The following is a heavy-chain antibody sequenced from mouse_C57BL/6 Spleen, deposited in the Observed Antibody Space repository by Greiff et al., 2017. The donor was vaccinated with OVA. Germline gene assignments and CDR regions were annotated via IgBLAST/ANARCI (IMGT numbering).Heavy chain of an antibody. CDR3: ARSDWGFDY. CDR2: INPYNGGT. CDR1: GYTFTDYY. J-gene: IGHJ2*01. V-gene: IGHV1-19*01. D-gene: IGHD4-1*01. Sequence: VQLQQSGPVLVKPGASVKMSCKASGYTFTDYYMNWVKQSHGKSLEWIGVINPYNGGTSYNQKFKGKATLTVDKSSSTAYMELNSLTSEDSAVYYCARSDWGFDYWGQGTTLTVSS.